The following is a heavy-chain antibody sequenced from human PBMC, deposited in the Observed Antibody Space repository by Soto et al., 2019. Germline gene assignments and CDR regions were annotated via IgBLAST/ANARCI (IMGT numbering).Heavy chain of an antibody. CDR1: GFTFNNAW. CDR3: TVDDTFDY. V-gene: IGHV3-15*01. Sequence: EVQLVESGGGLVKPGGSLRLSCAASGFTFNNAWMNWVRQAPGKGLEWVGRIKSKANGGTIDYAAPVKGRFTISRDDSKDTMYLQMNSLKIEATAVYYGTVDDTFDYWGQGTLVNVSS. CDR2: IKSKANGGTI. J-gene: IGHJ4*02.